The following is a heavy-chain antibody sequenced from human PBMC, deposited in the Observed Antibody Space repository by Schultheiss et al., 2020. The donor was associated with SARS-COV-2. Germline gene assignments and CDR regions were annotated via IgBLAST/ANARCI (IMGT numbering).Heavy chain of an antibody. V-gene: IGHV3-23*01. CDR2: ISGSGGST. J-gene: IGHJ4*02. CDR1: GFTFSNAW. Sequence: GSLRLSCAASGFTFSNAWMSWVRQAPGKGLEWVSAISGSGGSTYYADSVKGRFTISRDNSKNTLYLQMNSLRAGDTAVYYCARGAMLDYWGQGTLVTVSS. CDR3: ARGAMLDY. D-gene: IGHD3-16*01.